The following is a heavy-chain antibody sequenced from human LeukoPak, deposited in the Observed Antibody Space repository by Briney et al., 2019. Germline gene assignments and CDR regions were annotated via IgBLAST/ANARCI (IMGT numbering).Heavy chain of an antibody. V-gene: IGHV1-8*01. CDR2: MNPNSGNK. Sequence: ASVKVSCKASGYTFTSHDINWVRQATGQGLDGMGWMNPNSGNKGYAQKFQGRVTMTRNTSISTAHMELSSLTSEDTAVYYCARRLLGGSSRQNWFDPWGQGTLVTVSS. D-gene: IGHD6-13*01. CDR3: ARRLLGGSSRQNWFDP. CDR1: GYTFTSHD. J-gene: IGHJ5*02.